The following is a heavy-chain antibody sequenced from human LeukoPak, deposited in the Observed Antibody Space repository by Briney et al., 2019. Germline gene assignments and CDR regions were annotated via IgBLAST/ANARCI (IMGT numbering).Heavy chain of an antibody. Sequence: PSETLSLTCTVSGGSISSYYWSWIRQPPGKGLEWIGYIYYSGSTNYNPSLKSRVTISVDTSKNQFSLKLSSVTAADTAVYYCARQGVGAIKNWFDPWGQGTLVTVSS. CDR1: GGSISSYY. V-gene: IGHV4-59*08. J-gene: IGHJ5*02. CDR3: ARQGVGAIKNWFDP. CDR2: IYYSGST. D-gene: IGHD1-26*01.